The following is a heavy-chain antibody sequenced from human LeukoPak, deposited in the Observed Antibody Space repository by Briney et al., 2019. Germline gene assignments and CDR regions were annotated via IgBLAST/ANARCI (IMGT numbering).Heavy chain of an antibody. CDR1: GFTFDDYA. Sequence: PGGSLRLSCAASGFTFDDYAMHRVRQAPGKGLEWVSGISWNSGSIGYADSVKGRFTISRDNAKNSLYLQMNSLRAEDTALYYCAKGPMIRGPFDYWGQGTLVTVSS. D-gene: IGHD3-22*01. CDR3: AKGPMIRGPFDY. V-gene: IGHV3-9*01. CDR2: ISWNSGSI. J-gene: IGHJ4*02.